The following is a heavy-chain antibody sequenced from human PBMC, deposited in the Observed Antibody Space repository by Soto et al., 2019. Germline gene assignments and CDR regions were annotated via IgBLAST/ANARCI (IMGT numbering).Heavy chain of an antibody. V-gene: IGHV3-30-3*01. CDR3: ARDPTHYDSSGYYPVALYYFDY. D-gene: IGHD3-22*01. Sequence: GGSLRLSCAASGFTFSSYAMHWVRQAPGKGLEWVAVISYDGSNKYYADSVKGRFTISRDNSKNTLYLQMNSLRAEDTAVYYCARDPTHYDSSGYYPVALYYFDYWGQGTLVTVSS. CDR1: GFTFSSYA. CDR2: ISYDGSNK. J-gene: IGHJ4*02.